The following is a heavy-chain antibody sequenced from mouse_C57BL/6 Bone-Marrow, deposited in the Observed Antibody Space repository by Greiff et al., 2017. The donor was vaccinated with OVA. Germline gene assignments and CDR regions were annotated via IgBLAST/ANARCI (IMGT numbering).Heavy chain of an antibody. V-gene: IGHV1-59*01. Sequence: QVQLKESGAELVRPGTSVKLSCKASGYTFTSYWMHWVKQRPGQGLAWIGVIDPSDSYTNYNQKFKGKATLTVDTSSSTAYMQLSSLTSEDSAVYYCARGSPFAYWGQGTLVTVSA. D-gene: IGHD1-1*02. J-gene: IGHJ3*01. CDR2: IDPSDSYT. CDR1: GYTFTSYW. CDR3: ARGSPFAY.